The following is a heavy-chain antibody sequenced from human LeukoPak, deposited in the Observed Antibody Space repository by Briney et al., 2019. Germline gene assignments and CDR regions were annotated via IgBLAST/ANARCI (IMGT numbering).Heavy chain of an antibody. V-gene: IGHV1-2*02. D-gene: IGHD3-22*01. CDR3: ARGGPLYYYDSSGYYYDLDY. Sequence: GASVKVSCKASGYTFTGYYLHWVRQAPGQGLEWMGWINPNSGGTNYAQKFQGRVTMTRDTSISTAYMELSRLRSDDTAVYYCARGGPLYYYDSSGYYYDLDYWGQGTLVTVSS. CDR1: GYTFTGYY. CDR2: INPNSGGT. J-gene: IGHJ4*02.